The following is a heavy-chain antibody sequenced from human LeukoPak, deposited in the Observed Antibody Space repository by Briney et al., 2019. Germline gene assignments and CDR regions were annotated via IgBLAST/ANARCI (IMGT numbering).Heavy chain of an antibody. V-gene: IGHV1-2*02. Sequence: AASVKVSCKASGYTFTGYYMHWVRQAPGQGLEWMGWINPNSGGTNYAQKFQGGVTMTRDTSISTAYMELSRLRSDDTAVYYCARGGAYYYDSSGYYLDYWGQGTLVTVSS. CDR3: ARGGAYYYDSSGYYLDY. J-gene: IGHJ4*02. CDR2: INPNSGGT. CDR1: GYTFTGYY. D-gene: IGHD3-22*01.